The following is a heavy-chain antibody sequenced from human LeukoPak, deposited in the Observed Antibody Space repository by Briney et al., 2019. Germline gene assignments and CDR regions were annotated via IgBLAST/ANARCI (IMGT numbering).Heavy chain of an antibody. V-gene: IGHV4-30-2*01. CDR3: ARRARATGSYYFDY. Sequence: SETLSLTCAVSGGSISSGGYSWSWIPQPPGKGLEWIGYIYHSGSTYYNPSLKSRVTISVDRSKNQFSLKLSSVTAADTAVYYCARRARATGSYYFDYWGQGTLVTVSS. D-gene: IGHD1-14*01. J-gene: IGHJ4*02. CDR1: GGSISSGGYS. CDR2: IYHSGST.